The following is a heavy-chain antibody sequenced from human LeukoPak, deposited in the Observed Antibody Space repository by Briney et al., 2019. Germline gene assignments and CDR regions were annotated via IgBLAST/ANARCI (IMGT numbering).Heavy chain of an antibody. D-gene: IGHD6-6*01. V-gene: IGHV1-18*01. CDR1: GYTFTSYG. Sequence: ASVKVSCKASGYTFTSYGISWVRQAPGQGLEWMGWISAYNGNTNYAQKLQGRVTMTTDTSTSTAYMELRSLRSEDTAVYYCARVVSSSPSSHWFDPWGQGTLVTVSS. CDR2: ISAYNGNT. J-gene: IGHJ5*02. CDR3: ARVVSSSPSSHWFDP.